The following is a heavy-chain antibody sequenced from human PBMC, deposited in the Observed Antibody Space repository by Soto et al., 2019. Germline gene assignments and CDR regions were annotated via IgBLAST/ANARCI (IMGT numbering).Heavy chain of an antibody. J-gene: IGHJ6*02. V-gene: IGHV3-9*01. CDR3: AKDGDDSSGWYCPMDV. Sequence: GGSLRLSCAASGFTFDDYAMHWVRQAPGKGLEWVSGISWNSGSIGYADSVKGRFTISRDNAKNSLYLQMNSLRAEDTALYYCAKDGDDSSGWYCPMDVWGQGT. D-gene: IGHD6-19*01. CDR1: GFTFDDYA. CDR2: ISWNSGSI.